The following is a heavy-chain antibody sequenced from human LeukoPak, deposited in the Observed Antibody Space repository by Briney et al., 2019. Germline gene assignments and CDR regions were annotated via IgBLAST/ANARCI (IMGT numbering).Heavy chain of an antibody. CDR2: INHSGST. D-gene: IGHD2-15*01. V-gene: IGHV4-34*01. CDR3: ARRHEGYCSGGSCYAAYNWFDP. Sequence: SETLSLTCAVYGGSFSGYYWSWIRQPPGKGLEWIGEINHSGSTNYNPSLKSRVTISVDTSKNQFSLKLSSVTAADTAVYYCARRHEGYCSGGSCYAAYNWFDPWGQGTLVTVSS. CDR1: GGSFSGYY. J-gene: IGHJ5*02.